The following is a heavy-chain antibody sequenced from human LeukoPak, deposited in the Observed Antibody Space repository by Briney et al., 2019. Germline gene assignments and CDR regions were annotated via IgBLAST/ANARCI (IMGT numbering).Heavy chain of an antibody. CDR1: GFTFSSYA. Sequence: PGGSLRLSCAASGFTFSSYAMSWVRQAPGKGLEWVSSISSSSSYIYYADSVKGRFTISRDNAKNSLYLQMNSLRAEDTAVYYCARLDYDILTGYDYWGQGTLVTVSS. V-gene: IGHV3-21*01. CDR3: ARLDYDILTGYDY. J-gene: IGHJ4*02. D-gene: IGHD3-9*01. CDR2: ISSSSSYI.